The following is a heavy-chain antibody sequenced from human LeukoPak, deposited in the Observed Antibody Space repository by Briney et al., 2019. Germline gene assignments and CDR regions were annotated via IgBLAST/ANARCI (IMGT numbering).Heavy chain of an antibody. CDR2: IYYSGST. CDR1: GGSISSGDYY. Sequence: PSQTLSLTCTVSGGSISSGDYYWSWIRQPPGKGLEWIGYIYYSGSTYYNPSLKSRVIMSVDTSKNQFSLKLNSVTAADTAVYYCARGPPAKPGTGYYYGMDVWGQGTTVTVSS. J-gene: IGHJ6*02. V-gene: IGHV4-30-4*01. D-gene: IGHD2-2*01. CDR3: ARGPPAKPGTGYYYGMDV.